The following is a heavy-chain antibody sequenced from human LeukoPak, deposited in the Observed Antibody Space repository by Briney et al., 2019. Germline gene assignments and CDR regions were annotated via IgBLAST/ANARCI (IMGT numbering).Heavy chain of an antibody. J-gene: IGHJ4*02. CDR2: ISGSDGST. D-gene: IGHD2-2*01. V-gene: IGHV3-23*01. CDR3: AKVETSGGANCYALDY. CDR1: GFTFSSYA. Sequence: GGSLRLSCAASGFTFSSYAMTWFRQAPDKGLEWVSAISGSDGSTYYADSVKGRFTISRDDSQTTLYLQMNSLSAEDTAVYYCAKVETSGGANCYALDYWGQGTLVTVSS.